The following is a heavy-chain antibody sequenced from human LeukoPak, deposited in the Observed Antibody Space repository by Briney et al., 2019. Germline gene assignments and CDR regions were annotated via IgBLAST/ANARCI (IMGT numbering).Heavy chain of an antibody. CDR3: ARGPPYCSSTSCYLEY. V-gene: IGHV3-33*01. D-gene: IGHD2-2*01. CDR2: IWYDGSNK. Sequence: GGSLRLSCAASGFTFSSYGMHWVRQAPGKGLEWVAVIWYDGSNKYYADSVKGRLTISRDNSKNTMYLQMNSLRAEDTAVYYCARGPPYCSSTSCYLEYWGQGTLVTVSS. CDR1: GFTFSSYG. J-gene: IGHJ4*02.